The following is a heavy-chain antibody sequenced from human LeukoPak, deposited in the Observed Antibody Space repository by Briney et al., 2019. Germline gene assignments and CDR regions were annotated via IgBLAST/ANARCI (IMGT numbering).Heavy chain of an antibody. CDR2: ISGSGGSI. J-gene: IGHJ3*02. CDR3: AKRTMVRGVAPYDAFDI. V-gene: IGHV3-23*01. CDR1: GFTFSNYG. D-gene: IGHD3-10*01. Sequence: GGSLRLSCAASGFTFSNYGMSWVRQAPGKGLEWVSAISGSGGSIYYADSVKGRVTISRDNSKNTLYLQMNSLRAEDTAVYYCAKRTMVRGVAPYDAFDIWGQGTMVTVSS.